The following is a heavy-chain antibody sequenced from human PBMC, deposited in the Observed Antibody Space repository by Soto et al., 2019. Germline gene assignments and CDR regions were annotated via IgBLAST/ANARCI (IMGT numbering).Heavy chain of an antibody. D-gene: IGHD2-15*01. CDR3: AKDDIGAPNAFDM. CDR1: GFTFSNYG. CDR2: ISSDGNNK. Sequence: PGGSLRLSCAASGFTFSNYGMHWVRQAPGKGLEWVTVISSDGNNKYYADSVRGRFTISRDNSKNTLFLQMNSLRAEDTAMYYCAKDDIGAPNAFDMWGQGTMVTVSS. V-gene: IGHV3-30*18. J-gene: IGHJ3*02.